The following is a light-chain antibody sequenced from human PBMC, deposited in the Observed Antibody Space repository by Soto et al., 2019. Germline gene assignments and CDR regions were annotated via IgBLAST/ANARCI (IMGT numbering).Light chain of an antibody. CDR2: EAT. CDR1: SSNVGSYNL. Sequence: QSVLAQPASVSGSPGQSITISCTGTSSNVGSYNLVSWYQQHPGEAPKLMIYEATKRPSGISNRFSGSKSGNTASLTLSGLQAEDEADYYCSSYTSSSTLVFGGGTKLTVL. CDR3: SSYTSSSTLV. J-gene: IGLJ2*01. V-gene: IGLV2-14*02.